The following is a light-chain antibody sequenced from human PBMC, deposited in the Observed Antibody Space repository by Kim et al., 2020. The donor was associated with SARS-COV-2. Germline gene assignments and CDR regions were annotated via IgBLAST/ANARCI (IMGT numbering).Light chain of an antibody. Sequence: GQMVILSCSGSRSNIGNHAISWYRQLPGTAPKLLIYNSYQRPSGVPDRFSGSKSGTSASLAIGGLQSEDEVDYYCAAWDDSLNGVIFGGGTQLTVL. CDR2: NSY. CDR1: RSNIGNHA. CDR3: AAWDDSLNGVI. J-gene: IGLJ2*01. V-gene: IGLV1-44*01.